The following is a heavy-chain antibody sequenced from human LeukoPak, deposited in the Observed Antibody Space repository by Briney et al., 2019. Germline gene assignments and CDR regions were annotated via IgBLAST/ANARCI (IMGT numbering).Heavy chain of an antibody. CDR3: ARGAADGFGTWFDP. D-gene: IGHD6-13*01. Sequence: TSVKVSCKASGYTFTSYDINWVGQATGQGLEWMGWMNPNSGNTGYARKFQGRVTMTRNTSISTAYMELSSLRSEDTAVYYCARGAADGFGTWFDPWGQGTLVTVSS. CDR2: MNPNSGNT. J-gene: IGHJ5*02. V-gene: IGHV1-8*01. CDR1: GYTFTSYD.